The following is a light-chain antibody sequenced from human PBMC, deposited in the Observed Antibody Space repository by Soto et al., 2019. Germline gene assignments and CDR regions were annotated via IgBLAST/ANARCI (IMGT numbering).Light chain of an antibody. J-gene: IGKJ4*01. CDR1: QAISSW. V-gene: IGKV1-12*01. Sequence: IQMTQSPYSVSSSVGDSVTLTCRASQAISSWLAWYQYKPGKAPKLLIYVASSLQSGVPSRVRGSGSGTDFTLTISSLKPEDFETYYCQQTNSFPLTFGGGTKVDIK. CDR2: VAS. CDR3: QQTNSFPLT.